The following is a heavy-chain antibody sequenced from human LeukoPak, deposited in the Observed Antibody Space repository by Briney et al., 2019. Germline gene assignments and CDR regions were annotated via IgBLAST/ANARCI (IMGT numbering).Heavy chain of an antibody. V-gene: IGHV3-48*03. CDR2: ISTSGITI. D-gene: IGHD2-2*01. CDR3: ARDRCSSISCFALDY. CDR1: GFTFSTYE. J-gene: IGHJ4*02. Sequence: GGSLRLSCAASGFTFSTYEMNWVRQAPGKGLEWVSYISTSGITIYYADSVKGRFTISRDNAKNSLYLQMNSLRAEDTAVYYCARDRCSSISCFALDYWGQGTLVTVSS.